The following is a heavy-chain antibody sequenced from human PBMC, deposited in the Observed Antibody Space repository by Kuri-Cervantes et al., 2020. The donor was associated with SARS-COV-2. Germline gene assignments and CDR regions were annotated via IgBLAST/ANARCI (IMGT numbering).Heavy chain of an antibody. CDR1: GGSFSGYY. D-gene: IGHD6-13*01. Sequence: SQTLSLTCAVYGGSFSGYYWSWIRQPPGKGLEWIGEINHSGSTNYNPSLKSRVTISVDTSKNQFSLKPSSVTAADTAVYYCASRTPGIAAAGSWYFDLWGRGTLVTVSS. J-gene: IGHJ2*01. CDR3: ASRTPGIAAAGSWYFDL. V-gene: IGHV4-34*01. CDR2: INHSGST.